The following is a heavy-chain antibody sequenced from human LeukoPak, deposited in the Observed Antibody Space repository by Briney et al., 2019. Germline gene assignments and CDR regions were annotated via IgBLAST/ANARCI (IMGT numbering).Heavy chain of an antibody. D-gene: IGHD5-24*01. V-gene: IGHV4-4*09. J-gene: IGHJ3*02. CDR2: IYSTGST. CDR1: GSSIGTYF. Sequence: PSETLSLTCTVSGSSIGTYFWSWIRQPPGKGLEWIGYIYSTGSTHYNPSLKSRATMSLDTPKNQFSLRLSSVTAAETAVFYCARHRAEMATITDDAFDMWGQGTMVTVSS. CDR3: ARHRAEMATITDDAFDM.